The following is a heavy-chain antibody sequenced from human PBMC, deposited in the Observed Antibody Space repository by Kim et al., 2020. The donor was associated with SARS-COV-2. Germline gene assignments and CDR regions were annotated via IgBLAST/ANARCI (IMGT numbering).Heavy chain of an antibody. CDR1: TSGSY. CDR3: ARHPSITMIVIAWYFDL. V-gene: IGHV4-39*01. CDR2: VYYRGST. Sequence: TSGSYWGWSVQRPGKGLEWIGSVYYRGSTYDNPSLKSRVTISVDTSKNQFSLKLSSVTAADTAVYYCARHPSITMIVIAWYFDLWGRGTLAT. D-gene: IGHD3-22*01. J-gene: IGHJ2*01.